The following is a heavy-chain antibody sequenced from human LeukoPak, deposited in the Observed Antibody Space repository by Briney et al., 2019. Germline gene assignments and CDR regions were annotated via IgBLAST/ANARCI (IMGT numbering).Heavy chain of an antibody. CDR2: IKSDGSST. D-gene: IGHD4-23*01. V-gene: IGHV3-74*01. CDR1: GFTFSSYA. CDR3: ARDLDYGGYSNFDY. Sequence: GGSLRLSCAASGFTFSSYAVSWVRQAPGKGLVWVSRIKSDGSSTSYADSVKGRFTISRDNAKNTLYLQMNSLRAEDTAVYYCARDLDYGGYSNFDYWGQGTLVTVSS. J-gene: IGHJ4*02.